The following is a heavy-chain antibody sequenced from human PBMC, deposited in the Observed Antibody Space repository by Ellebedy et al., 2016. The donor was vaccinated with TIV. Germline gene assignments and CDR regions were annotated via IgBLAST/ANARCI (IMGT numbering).Heavy chain of an antibody. CDR2: FYFSENT. V-gene: IGHV4-39*01. D-gene: IGHD1-14*01. J-gene: IGHJ3*01. CDR1: GDSVSDSTYY. CDR3: AASTEDAFDV. Sequence: MPSETLSLTCTVSGDSVSDSTYYWAWLRQAPEKGLEWIGTFYFSENTYYSPSLKSRVTISFDTSKNQLFLKMRSVTAADTAFYYCAASTEDAFDVWGQGALVSVSS.